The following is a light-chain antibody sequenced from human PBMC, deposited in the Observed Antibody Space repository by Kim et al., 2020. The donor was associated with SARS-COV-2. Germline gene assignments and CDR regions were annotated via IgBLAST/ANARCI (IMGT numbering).Light chain of an antibody. CDR1: GRHSTYA. CDR2: LNSDGRH. V-gene: IGLV4-69*01. Sequence: ALCKLSCALSGRHSTYAIAWHQQQPEKGPRYLMKLNSDGRHSKGDGIPDRFSGSSSGAERYLTISSLQSEDEADYYCQTWGTGIVVFGGGTQLTVL. J-gene: IGLJ2*01. CDR3: QTWGTGIVV.